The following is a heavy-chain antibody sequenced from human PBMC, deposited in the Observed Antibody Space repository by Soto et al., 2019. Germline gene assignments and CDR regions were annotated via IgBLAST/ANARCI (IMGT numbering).Heavy chain of an antibody. D-gene: IGHD3-9*01. CDR2: IYYSGST. J-gene: IGHJ4*02. V-gene: IGHV4-39*01. CDR3: ARLRRGILTGYATKHFDY. Sequence: SETLSLTCTVSGGSISSSSYYWGWIRQPPGKGLEWIGSIYYSGSTYYNPSLKSRVTISVDTSKNQFSLKLSSVTAADTAVYYCARLRRGILTGYATKHFDYWGQGTLVTVSS. CDR1: GGSISSSSYY.